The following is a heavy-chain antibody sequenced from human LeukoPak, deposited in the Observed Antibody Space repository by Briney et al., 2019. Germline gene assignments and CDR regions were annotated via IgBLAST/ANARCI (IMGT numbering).Heavy chain of an antibody. CDR3: AREVRYYYDSSGYRGVY. CDR1: GYTFTGYY. V-gene: IGHV1-2*06. Sequence: ASVKVSCKASGYTFTGYYMHWVRQAPGQGLEWMGRINPNSGGTNYAQKFQGRVTMTRDTSISTAYMELSRLRSDGTAVYYCAREVRYYYDSSGYRGVYWGQGTLVTVSS. D-gene: IGHD3-22*01. J-gene: IGHJ4*02. CDR2: INPNSGGT.